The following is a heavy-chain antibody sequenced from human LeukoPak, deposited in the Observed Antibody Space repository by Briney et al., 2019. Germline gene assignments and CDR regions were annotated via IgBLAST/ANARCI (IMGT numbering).Heavy chain of an antibody. CDR2: IYSGGST. J-gene: IGHJ4*02. D-gene: IGHD3-10*01. Sequence: GGSLRLSCAASGFTVSRNYLTWVRQAPGKGLEWVSVIYSGGSTYYADSVKGRFTISTDNSKNMLYLQMNSLRAEDTAVYYCAKDRAYGSGCYSYWGQGTLVTVSS. CDR1: GFTVSRNY. CDR3: AKDRAYGSGCYSY. V-gene: IGHV3-53*01.